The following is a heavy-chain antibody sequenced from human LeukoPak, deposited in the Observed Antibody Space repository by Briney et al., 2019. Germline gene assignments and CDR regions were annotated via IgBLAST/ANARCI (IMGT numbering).Heavy chain of an antibody. Sequence: SGGSLRLSCAASGFTFSSYSMNWVRQAPGKGPEWVSSINTTGSHTYYADSVKGRFTISRDNAERTLYLEMNSLRAGDTAVYFCARRAPSHDFDSWGQGTLVTVSS. CDR1: GFTFSSYS. CDR2: INTTGSHT. J-gene: IGHJ4*02. V-gene: IGHV3-21*01. CDR3: ARRAPSHDFDS.